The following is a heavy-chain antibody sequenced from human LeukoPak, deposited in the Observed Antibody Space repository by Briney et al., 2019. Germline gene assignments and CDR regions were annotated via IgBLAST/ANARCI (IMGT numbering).Heavy chain of an antibody. V-gene: IGHV3-7*05. CDR2: IKQDGSEK. CDR1: GFTFSSYA. J-gene: IGHJ4*02. CDR3: ARDALYYYDSSGYADY. D-gene: IGHD3-22*01. Sequence: QPGGSLRLPCAASGFTFSSYAMSWVRQAPGKWLEWVANIKQDGSEKYYVDSVKGRVTISRDNAKNSLYLQMNSLRAEDTAVYYCARDALYYYDSSGYADYWGQGTLVTVSS.